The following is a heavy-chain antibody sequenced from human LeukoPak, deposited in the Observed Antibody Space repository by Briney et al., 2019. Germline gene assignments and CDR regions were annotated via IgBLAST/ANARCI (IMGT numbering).Heavy chain of an antibody. J-gene: IGHJ5*02. CDR3: ARDGSDGGATRFDP. CDR1: GYTFTGYY. D-gene: IGHD1-26*01. V-gene: IGHV7-4-1*02. CDR2: INTNTRDP. Sequence: ASVKVSCKASGYTFTGYYMHWVRQAPGQGPEWMGWINTNTRDPTYAQGFTGRYVFSSDTSVSTAYLQINSLKAEDTAVYYCARDGSDGGATRFDPWGQGTLVTVSS.